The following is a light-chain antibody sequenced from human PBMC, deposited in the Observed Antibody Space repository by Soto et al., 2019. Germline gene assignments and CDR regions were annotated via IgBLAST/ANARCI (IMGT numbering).Light chain of an antibody. J-gene: IGLJ1*01. CDR3: AAWDDSLSVLYV. V-gene: IGLV1-47*01. CDR1: SSNIGSNY. CDR2: RNN. Sequence: QSVLTQPPSASGTPGQRVTISCSGSSSNIGSNYVYWYQQLPGTAPKLLIYRNNQRPSGVPDRFSGSKSGISASLAISGLRSEDEADYHCAAWDDSLSVLYVFGTGTKVTVL.